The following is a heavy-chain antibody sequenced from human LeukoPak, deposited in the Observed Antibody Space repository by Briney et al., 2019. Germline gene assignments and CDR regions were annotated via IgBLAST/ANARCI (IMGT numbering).Heavy chain of an antibody. D-gene: IGHD4-17*01. J-gene: IGHJ4*02. V-gene: IGHV3-48*03. CDR2: ISSSGSTA. CDR1: GFTFSTYE. CDR3: ARTLTTVTTLDY. Sequence: GGSLRLSCAPSGFTFSTYEMNWVRQAPGKGLEWISYISSSGSTAYYADSVKGRFTVSTDNAENSLYLQMNSLRADDTAVYYCARTLTTVTTLDYWGQGTLVTVSS.